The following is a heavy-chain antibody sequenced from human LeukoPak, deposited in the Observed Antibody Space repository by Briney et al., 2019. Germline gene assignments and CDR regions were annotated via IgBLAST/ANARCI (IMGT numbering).Heavy chain of an antibody. CDR2: IYYSGST. CDR1: GGSISSSSYY. CDR3: ARGWYSSSRILFRLSYYMDV. J-gene: IGHJ6*03. Sequence: SETLSLTCTVSGGSISSSSYYWGWIRQPPGKGLEWIGSIYYSGSTYYNPSLKSRVTISVDTSKNQFSLKLSSVTAADTAVYYCARGWYSSSRILFRLSYYMDVWGKGTTVTVSS. V-gene: IGHV4-39*07. D-gene: IGHD6-13*01.